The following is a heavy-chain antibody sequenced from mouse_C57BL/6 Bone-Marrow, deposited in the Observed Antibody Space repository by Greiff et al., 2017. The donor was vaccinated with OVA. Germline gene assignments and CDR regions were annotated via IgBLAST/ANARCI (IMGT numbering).Heavy chain of an antibody. D-gene: IGHD3-3*01. Sequence: QVQLQQPGAELAKPGASVKLSCKASGYTFTSYWMHWVKQRPGQGLEWIGMIHPNSGSTNYNEKFKSKATLTVDKSSSTAYMQLSSLTSEDSAVYYCARKGGTRVRYYAMDYWGQGTSVTVSS. CDR2: IHPNSGST. CDR1: GYTFTSYW. J-gene: IGHJ4*01. CDR3: ARKGGTRVRYYAMDY. V-gene: IGHV1-64*01.